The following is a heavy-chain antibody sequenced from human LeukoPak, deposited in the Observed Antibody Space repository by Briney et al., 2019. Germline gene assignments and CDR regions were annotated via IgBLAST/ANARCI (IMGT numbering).Heavy chain of an antibody. CDR2: ISHSGST. V-gene: IGHV4-34*01. CDR1: GGSFNVYH. D-gene: IGHD3-10*01. CDR3: ALVVDYSGSGTYVVDY. J-gene: IGHJ4*02. Sequence: SETLSLTCAVYGGSFNVYHWRWIRQPPGKGLEWIGEISHSGSTNYNPSLMSRVTVPVDTSKKQFSLKLSSVTAADTAVYYCALVVDYSGSGTYVVDYWDQGTLVTVSS.